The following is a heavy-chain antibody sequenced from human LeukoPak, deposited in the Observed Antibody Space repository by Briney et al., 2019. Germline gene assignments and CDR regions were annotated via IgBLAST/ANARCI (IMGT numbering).Heavy chain of an antibody. CDR3: ARASSIVVRVGYYYVDV. CDR1: GYTFTSYD. D-gene: IGHD2-15*01. V-gene: IGHV1-8*01. CDR2: MNPNSGNT. J-gene: IGHJ6*03. Sequence: ASVKVSCKAPGYTFTSYDINWVRQATGQGLEWMGWMNPNSGNTGYAQKFQGRVTMTRNTSISTAYMELSSLRSEDTAVYYCARASSIVVRVGYYYVDVWGKGTTVTVSS.